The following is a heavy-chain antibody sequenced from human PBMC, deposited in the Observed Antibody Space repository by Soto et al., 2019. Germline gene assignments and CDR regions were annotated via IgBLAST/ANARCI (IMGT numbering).Heavy chain of an antibody. Sequence: KTSETLSLTCTVSGGSISSGGYYWSWIRQHPGKGLEWIGYIYYSGSTYYNPSLKSRVTISVDTSKNQFSLKLSSVTAADTAVYYCARDRYYGSGSFFGMDVWGQGTTVTVSS. V-gene: IGHV4-31*03. CDR2: IYYSGST. D-gene: IGHD3-10*01. CDR3: ARDRYYGSGSFFGMDV. J-gene: IGHJ6*02. CDR1: GGSISSGGYY.